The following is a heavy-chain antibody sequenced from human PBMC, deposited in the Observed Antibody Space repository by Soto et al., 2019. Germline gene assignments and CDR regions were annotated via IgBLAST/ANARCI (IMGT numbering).Heavy chain of an antibody. CDR2: IRSKAYGGTT. CDR1: GLTFGDYA. CDR3: TRVGGRSSSSTYYYYYMDV. Sequence: NPGGSLRLSCTASGLTFGDYAMSWFRQAPGKGLEWVGFIRSKAYGGTTECAASVKGRFTISRDDSKSIAYLQMNSLKTEDTAVYYCTRVGGRSSSSTYYYYYMDVWGKGTTVTAP. D-gene: IGHD6-6*01. V-gene: IGHV3-49*05. J-gene: IGHJ6*03.